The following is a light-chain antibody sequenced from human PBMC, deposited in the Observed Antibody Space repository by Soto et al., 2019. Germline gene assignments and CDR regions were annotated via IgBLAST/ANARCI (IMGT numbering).Light chain of an antibody. CDR3: QQYDNYQVT. V-gene: IGKV1-33*01. Sequence: DIQMTQSPSSLSASVGDRVTITCRASQNIFSYLSWYQHKPGKAPKLLIYDASNLEIGVPSRFSGSGSGTDFTFTISNLQPEDIATYYCQQYDNYQVTFGQGTRLEIK. J-gene: IGKJ5*01. CDR2: DAS. CDR1: QNIFSY.